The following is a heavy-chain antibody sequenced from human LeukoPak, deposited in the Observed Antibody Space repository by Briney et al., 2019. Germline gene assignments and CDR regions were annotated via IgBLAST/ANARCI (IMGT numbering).Heavy chain of an antibody. CDR3: ARADIVVVPAAMGGGAFDI. V-gene: IGHV4-59*01. J-gene: IGHJ3*02. Sequence: PSETLSLTCTVSGGAISSYYWSWIRQPPGKGLEWIGYIYYSGSTNYNPSLKSRVTISVDTSKNQFSLKLSSVTAADTALYYCARADIVVVPAAMGGGAFDIWGQGTMDTVSS. D-gene: IGHD2-2*01. CDR1: GGAISSYY. CDR2: IYYSGST.